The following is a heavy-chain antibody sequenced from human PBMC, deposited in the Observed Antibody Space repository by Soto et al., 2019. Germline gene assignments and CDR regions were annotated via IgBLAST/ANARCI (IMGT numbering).Heavy chain of an antibody. Sequence: GEALKISCKGSGYSFTSDWIGWVRQMPRKGLEWMGIIYPGDSDTRYSPSFQGQVTISADKSIRTAYLQWSSLKASDTAMYYCARHVGYGDYSYYYYGMDVWGQGTTVTVSS. V-gene: IGHV5-51*01. CDR1: GYSFTSDW. CDR3: ARHVGYGDYSYYYYGMDV. CDR2: IYPGDSDT. J-gene: IGHJ6*02. D-gene: IGHD4-17*01.